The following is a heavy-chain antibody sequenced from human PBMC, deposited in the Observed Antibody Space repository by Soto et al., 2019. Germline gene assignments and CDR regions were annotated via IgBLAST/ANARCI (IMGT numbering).Heavy chain of an antibody. J-gene: IGHJ5*02. CDR3: ARDFISPPNCFDP. CDR1: GGSIDSGDYY. Sequence: KPSETQSLTCTVSGGSIDSGDYYWSWIRQPPGKGLEWIGYVYYSGTTNYNPFLKSRVTLSLDKSKNQFSLKMNSVTAADTAVYYCARDFISPPNCFDPWGQGTLVTVSS. CDR2: VYYSGTT. V-gene: IGHV4-61*08. D-gene: IGHD3-3*02.